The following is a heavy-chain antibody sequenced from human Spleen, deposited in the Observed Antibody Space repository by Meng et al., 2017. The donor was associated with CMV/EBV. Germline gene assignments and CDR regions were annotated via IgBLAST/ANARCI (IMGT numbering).Heavy chain of an antibody. CDR2: ISYDGSNK. CDR1: GFTFSSYA. J-gene: IGHJ4*02. Sequence: RLSCAASGFTFSSYAMHWVRQAPGKGLEWVAVISYDGSNKYYADSVKGRFTISRDDSKNTLYLQMNSLRAEDTAVYYCARGGNYRDYWGQGTLVTVSS. D-gene: IGHD1-14*01. V-gene: IGHV3-30-3*01. CDR3: ARGGNYRDY.